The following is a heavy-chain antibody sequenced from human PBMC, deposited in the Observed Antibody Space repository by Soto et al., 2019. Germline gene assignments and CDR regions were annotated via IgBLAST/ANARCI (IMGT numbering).Heavy chain of an antibody. CDR2: IDNSGNT. J-gene: IGHJ4*02. CDR3: ARGGQDFWIGSFDY. D-gene: IGHD3-3*01. Sequence: SETLSLTCTVSDGSISTYFCNWIRQPAGKGLEWIGRIDNSGNTNYNPSLKSRVTMSADTSRNQFSLKLNSVTAADTAVYYCARGGQDFWIGSFDYWGQGALVTVSS. CDR1: DGSISTYF. V-gene: IGHV4-4*07.